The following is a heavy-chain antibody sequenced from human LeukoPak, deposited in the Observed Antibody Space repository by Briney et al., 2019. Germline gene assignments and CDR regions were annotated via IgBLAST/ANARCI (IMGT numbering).Heavy chain of an antibody. J-gene: IGHJ4*02. V-gene: IGHV3-53*01. CDR2: SNSGGTT. D-gene: IGHD6-13*01. CDR3: ARGGYSSSWYHFDY. Sequence: FTVSNSGGTTNYADSVKGRFTISRDNSKNTLFLQMNSLRAEDTAVYYYARGGYSSSWYHFDYWGQGTLVTVSS.